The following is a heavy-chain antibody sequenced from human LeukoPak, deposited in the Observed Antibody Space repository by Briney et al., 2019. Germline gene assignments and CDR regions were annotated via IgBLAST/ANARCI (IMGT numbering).Heavy chain of an antibody. J-gene: IGHJ5*02. Sequence: PSETLSLTCTVSGGSLSSSPYYWGWLRQPPGRGLEWIGTIYYRGSTYSNPSLNSRVTISLDTSKNQFSLRLRSVTAADTALYYCARHYLSDGILSTFDPWGQGTLVTVS. V-gene: IGHV4-39*01. CDR1: GGSLSSSPYY. CDR2: IYYRGST. CDR3: ARHYLSDGILSTFDP. D-gene: IGHD2-2*01.